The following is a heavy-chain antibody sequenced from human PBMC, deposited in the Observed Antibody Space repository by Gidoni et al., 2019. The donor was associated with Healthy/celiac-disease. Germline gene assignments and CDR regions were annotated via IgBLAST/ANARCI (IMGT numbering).Heavy chain of an antibody. J-gene: IGHJ4*02. CDR1: GGSFSGYY. CDR2: INHSGST. D-gene: IGHD5-18*01. Sequence: QVQLQQWGAGLLKPSETLSLTCAVYGGSFSGYYWSWIRQPPGKGLEWIGEINHSGSTNYNPSLKSRVTISVDTSKNQFSLKLSSVTAADTAVYYCARRGLVGGYSYGLLGYWGQGTLVTVSS. CDR3: ARRGLVGGYSYGLLGY. V-gene: IGHV4-34*01.